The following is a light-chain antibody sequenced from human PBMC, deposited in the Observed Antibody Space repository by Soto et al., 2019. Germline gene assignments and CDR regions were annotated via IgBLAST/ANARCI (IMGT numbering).Light chain of an antibody. CDR2: EVS. CDR1: RLDVGGYNY. V-gene: IGLV2-14*01. J-gene: IGLJ2*01. CDR3: SSYTGSSTLVV. Sequence: QSALTQPASVSGSPGQSITISCTGTRLDVGGYNYVSWYQQQPGKAPKLIIYEVSNRPSGVSNRFSASKSGNTASLTISGLQAGDEADYYCSSYTGSSTLVVFGGGTKLTVL.